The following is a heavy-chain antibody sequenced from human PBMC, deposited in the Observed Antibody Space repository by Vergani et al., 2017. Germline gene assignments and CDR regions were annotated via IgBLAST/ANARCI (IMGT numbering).Heavy chain of an antibody. CDR3: ARQVAVAGKWWGPYYYYGMDV. V-gene: IGHV5-51*01. D-gene: IGHD6-19*01. CDR2: VYPADSDT. Sequence: EVQLVQSRAEVKKPGESLKISCKASGYNFTNSWIGWVRQMPGKGLEWMGVVYPADSDTRYSPSFQGQVTISADKSISTAYLQWSSLKASDTAMYYCARQVAVAGKWWGPYYYYGMDVWGQGTTVTVSS. CDR1: GYNFTNSW. J-gene: IGHJ6*02.